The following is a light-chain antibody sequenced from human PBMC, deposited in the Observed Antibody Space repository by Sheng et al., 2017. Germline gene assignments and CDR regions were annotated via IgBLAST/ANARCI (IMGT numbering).Light chain of an antibody. CDR1: QSVSSY. J-gene: IGKJ3*01. CDR3: QHRSNWRFT. Sequence: EIVLTQSPATLSLSPGERATLSCRASQSVSSYLAWYQQKPGQAPRLLIYDTSNRATGIPARFSGSGSGTDFTLTISSLEPEDFAVYYCQHRSNWRFTFGPGTKVDI. V-gene: IGKV3-11*01. CDR2: DTS.